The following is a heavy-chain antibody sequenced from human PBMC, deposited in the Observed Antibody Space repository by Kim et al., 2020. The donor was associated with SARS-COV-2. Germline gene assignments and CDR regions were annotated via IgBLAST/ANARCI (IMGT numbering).Heavy chain of an antibody. J-gene: IGHJ4*02. D-gene: IGHD3-10*01. CDR2: IKSKTDGGTT. CDR3: TTDFPYYYGSGSYYNGLYYFDY. CDR1: GFTFSNAW. V-gene: IGHV3-15*01. Sequence: GGSLRLSCAASGFTFSNAWMSWVRQAPGKGLEWVGHIKSKTDGGTTDYAAPVKGRFTISRDDSKNTLYLQMNSLKTEDTAVYYCTTDFPYYYGSGSYYNGLYYFDYWGQGTLVTVSS.